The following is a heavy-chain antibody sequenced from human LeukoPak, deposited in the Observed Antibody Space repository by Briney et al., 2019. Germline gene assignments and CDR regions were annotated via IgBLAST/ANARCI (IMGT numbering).Heavy chain of an antibody. V-gene: IGHV3-48*03. J-gene: IGHJ4*02. D-gene: IGHD5/OR15-5a*01. CDR3: ARDRGYSVPGDY. CDR2: ISSSGSTI. CDR1: GFTFSSYA. Sequence: QPGRSLRLSCAASGFTFSSYAMSWVRQAPGKGLEWVSYISSSGSTIYYADSVKGRFTISRDNAKNSLYLQMNSLRAEDTAVYYCARDRGYSVPGDYWGQGTLVTVSS.